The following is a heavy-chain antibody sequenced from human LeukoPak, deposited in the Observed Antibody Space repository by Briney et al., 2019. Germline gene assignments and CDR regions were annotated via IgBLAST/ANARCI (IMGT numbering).Heavy chain of an antibody. CDR1: RYTLTNYL. CDR3: ARGPRELHD. Sequence: ASVNVSCKASRYTLTNYLIHSVGQAPGQGPECMGIINPSRSSTTYTQKFQGRVPITKDTSTSTVYIEVNSLRSEDTAVYYCARGPRELHDWGQGTMVTVSS. V-gene: IGHV1-46*03. J-gene: IGHJ3*01. D-gene: IGHD1-26*01. CDR2: INPSRSST.